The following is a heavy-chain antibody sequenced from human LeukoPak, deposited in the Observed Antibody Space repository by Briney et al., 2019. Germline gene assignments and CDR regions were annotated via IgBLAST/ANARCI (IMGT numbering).Heavy chain of an antibody. CDR1: GGSFSSSY. V-gene: IGHV4-59*01. J-gene: IGHJ4*02. Sequence: SETLSLTCTVSGGSFSSSYWSWIRQPPGKGLEWIGYIYYNGSTNYNPSLKSRVTISVDTSKNQFSLKLSSVTAADTAVYSCARATAYYCIDQWGQGTLVTVSS. CDR3: ARATAYYCIDQ. CDR2: IYYNGST. D-gene: IGHD2-21*01.